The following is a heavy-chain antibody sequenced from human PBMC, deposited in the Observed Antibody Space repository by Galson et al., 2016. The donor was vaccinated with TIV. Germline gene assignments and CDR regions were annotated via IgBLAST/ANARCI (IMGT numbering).Heavy chain of an antibody. CDR2: TYYRSRWYY. CDR1: GDSVSSDSAA. J-gene: IGHJ3*02. D-gene: IGHD2-2*01. Sequence: CAISGDSVSSDSAAWNWVRQSPSRGLEWLGRTYYRSRWYYDYKVSVKSRITINPDTSKNQFSLQLNSVTPEDTAVYYCTRAAGKNGASCYATCETFDIWGQGRMVTVSS. V-gene: IGHV6-1*01. CDR3: TRAAGKNGASCYATCETFDI.